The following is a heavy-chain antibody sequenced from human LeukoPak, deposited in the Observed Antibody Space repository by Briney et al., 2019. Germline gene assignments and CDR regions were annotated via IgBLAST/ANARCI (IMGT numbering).Heavy chain of an antibody. CDR3: ARDPSSRGNFDY. D-gene: IGHD5-24*01. V-gene: IGHV1-2*02. CDR1: GYTFSGYY. CDR2: INPNSGDT. J-gene: IGHJ4*02. Sequence: ASVKVSCKASGYTFSGYYTHWVRQAPGQGLEWMGWINPNSGDTNYAQKFQGRVTMTRDMSINTAYVELGRLRSDDTAVYYCARDPSSRGNFDYWGQGTLVTVSS.